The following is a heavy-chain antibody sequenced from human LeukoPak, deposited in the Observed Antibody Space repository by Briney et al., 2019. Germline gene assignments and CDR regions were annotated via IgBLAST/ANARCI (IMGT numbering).Heavy chain of an antibody. CDR3: ARAWEAVAGNYGVIDY. V-gene: IGHV1-69*06. CDR2: IIPIFGTA. J-gene: IGHJ4*02. D-gene: IGHD4-17*01. CDR1: GGTFSSYA. Sequence: ASVKVSCKASGGTFSSYAISWVRQAPGQGLEWMGGIIPIFGTANYAQKFQGRVTITADKSTSTAYMELSSLRSEDTAVYYCARAWEAVAGNYGVIDYWGQGTLATVSS.